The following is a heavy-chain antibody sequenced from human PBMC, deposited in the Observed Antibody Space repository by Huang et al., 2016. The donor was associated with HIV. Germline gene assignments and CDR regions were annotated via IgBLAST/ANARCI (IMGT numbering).Heavy chain of an antibody. J-gene: IGHJ1*01. CDR3: GRFSYYSDSTISQYLQL. CDR2: IYYSGIT. D-gene: IGHD3-22*01. V-gene: IGHV4-30-4*08. Sequence: QVHLQESGPGLVKPSQTLSLTCTVSGGSISSGGYYWTWIRQPPGKGLEWMGYIYYSGITYYNPSLKSRVTISVDTSKNQFSLKVTSMTAADMAVYYCGRFSYYSDSTISQYLQLWGQGALVTVSS. CDR1: GGSISSGGYY.